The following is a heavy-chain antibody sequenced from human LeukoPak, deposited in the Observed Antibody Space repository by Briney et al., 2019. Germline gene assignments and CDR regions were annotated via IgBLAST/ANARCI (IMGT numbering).Heavy chain of an antibody. Sequence: SETLSLTCAVYGGSFSGYYWSWIRQPPGKGLEWIGEINHSGSTNYNPSPKSRVTISVDTSKNQFSLKLSSVTAADTAVYYCARVEDIVVVPAARSGFDYWGQGTLVTVSS. V-gene: IGHV4-34*01. CDR1: GGSFSGYY. J-gene: IGHJ4*02. CDR2: INHSGST. D-gene: IGHD2-2*01. CDR3: ARVEDIVVVPAARSGFDY.